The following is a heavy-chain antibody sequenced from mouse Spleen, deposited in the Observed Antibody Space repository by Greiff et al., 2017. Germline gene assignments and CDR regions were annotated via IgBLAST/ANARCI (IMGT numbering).Heavy chain of an antibody. CDR3: ARISPLGYGSIDWYFDV. Sequence: VQLQQSGPELVKPGASVKISCKASGYSFTGYFTNWVMQSHGKSLEWIGRINPYNGDTFYNQKFKGKATLTVDKSSSTAHMELRSLASEDSAVYYCARISPLGYGSIDWYFDVWGAGTTVTVSS. D-gene: IGHD1-1*01. CDR1: GYSFTGYF. V-gene: IGHV1-20*02. CDR2: INPYNGDT. J-gene: IGHJ1*01.